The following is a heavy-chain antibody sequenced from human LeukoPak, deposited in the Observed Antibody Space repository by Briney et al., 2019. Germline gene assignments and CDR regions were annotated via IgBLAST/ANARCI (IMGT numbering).Heavy chain of an antibody. Sequence: GGSLRLSCAASGFTFSSYSMNWVRQAPGKGLEWVSYISSSRSTIYYADSVKGRFTISRDNAKNSLYLQMNSLRAEDTAVYYCAGEGALDYSTYYYGMDVWGQGTTVTVSS. CDR3: AGEGALDYSTYYYGMDV. V-gene: IGHV3-48*01. J-gene: IGHJ6*02. CDR1: GFTFSSYS. D-gene: IGHD4-11*01. CDR2: ISSSRSTI.